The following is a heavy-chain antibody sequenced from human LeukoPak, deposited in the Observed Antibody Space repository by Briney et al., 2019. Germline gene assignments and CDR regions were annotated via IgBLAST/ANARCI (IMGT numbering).Heavy chain of an antibody. Sequence: QSGGSLRLSCAASGFTFSSYAMSWVRQAPGKGLEWVSAISGSGGSTYYADSVKGRFTISRDNSKNTLYLQMNSLRAEDTAVYYCAKGGGYGGTVYYFDYWGQGTLVTVSS. V-gene: IGHV3-23*01. CDR1: GFTFSSYA. J-gene: IGHJ4*02. CDR2: ISGSGGST. D-gene: IGHD4-23*01. CDR3: AKGGGYGGTVYYFDY.